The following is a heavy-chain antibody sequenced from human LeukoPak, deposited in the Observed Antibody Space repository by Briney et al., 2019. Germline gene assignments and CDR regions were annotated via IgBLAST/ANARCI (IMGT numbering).Heavy chain of an antibody. D-gene: IGHD3-9*01. CDR2: ISTYNGNT. Sequence: ASVKVSCKASGYTFTSYGISWVRQAPGQGLEWMGWISTYNGNTNYAQKLQGRVTMTTDTSTSTAYMELRSLRSDDTAVYYCARRDYDILTGYSGGTRYYFDYWGQGTLVTVS. CDR1: GYTFTSYG. CDR3: ARRDYDILTGYSGGTRYYFDY. J-gene: IGHJ4*02. V-gene: IGHV1-18*01.